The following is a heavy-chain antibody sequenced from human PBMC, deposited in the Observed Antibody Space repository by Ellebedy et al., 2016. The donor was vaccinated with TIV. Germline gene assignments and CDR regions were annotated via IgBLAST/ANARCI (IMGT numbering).Heavy chain of an antibody. V-gene: IGHV4-59*08. CDR2: INSRGNT. CDR1: GGSMSSYY. CDR3: ARHGCGGACQSLDY. J-gene: IGHJ4*02. D-gene: IGHD2-21*02. Sequence: MPSETLSPTCTVPGGSMSSYYWRWIRPPPGKGLESIGHINSRGNTNYNPSLKSRLSISLDTSKNQFSLKLSSVTAADTAMYYRARHGCGGACQSLDYWGQGALVTVSS.